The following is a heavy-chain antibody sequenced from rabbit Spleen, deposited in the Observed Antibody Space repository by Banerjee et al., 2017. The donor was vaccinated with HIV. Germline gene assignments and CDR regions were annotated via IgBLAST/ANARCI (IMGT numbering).Heavy chain of an antibody. Sequence: QEQLEESGGDLVKPEGSLTLTCTASGFSFSSSYWICWVRQAPGKGLEWIACINAVTGKAVYASWAKGRFTLSKTSSTTVTLQMTSLTAADTATYFCARDAGTSFSTYGMDLWGPGTLVTVS. D-gene: IGHD8-1*01. V-gene: IGHV1S45*01. CDR2: INAVTGKA. CDR1: GFSFSSSYW. J-gene: IGHJ6*01. CDR3: ARDAGTSFSTYGMDL.